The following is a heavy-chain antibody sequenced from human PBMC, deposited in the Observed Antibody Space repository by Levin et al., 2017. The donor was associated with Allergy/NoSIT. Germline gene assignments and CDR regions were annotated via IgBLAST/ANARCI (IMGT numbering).Heavy chain of an antibody. CDR3: ARGVAAADY. CDR1: GGSISSSSYY. Sequence: SQTLSLTCTVSGGSISSSSYYWGWIRQPPGKGLEWIGSIYYSGSTYYNPSLKSRVTISVDTSKNQFSLKLSSVTAADTAVYYCARGVAAADYWGQGTLVTVSS. V-gene: IGHV4-39*07. D-gene: IGHD6-13*01. CDR2: IYYSGST. J-gene: IGHJ4*02.